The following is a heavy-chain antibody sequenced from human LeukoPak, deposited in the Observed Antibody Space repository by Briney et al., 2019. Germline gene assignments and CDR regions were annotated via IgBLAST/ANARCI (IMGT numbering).Heavy chain of an antibody. D-gene: IGHD3-22*01. J-gene: IGHJ5*02. CDR1: GFTFSSYA. CDR2: IWYDGSNK. Sequence: GGSLRLSCAASGFTFSSYAMSWVRQAPGKGLEWVAVIWYDGSNKYYADSVKRRFTISRDNSKNTLYLQMNSLRAEDTAVYYCGAVVVSIDGFDTWGPGTLVTVSS. CDR3: GAVVVSIDGFDT. V-gene: IGHV3-33*08.